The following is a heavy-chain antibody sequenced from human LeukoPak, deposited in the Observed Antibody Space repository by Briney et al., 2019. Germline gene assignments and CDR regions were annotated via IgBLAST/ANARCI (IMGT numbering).Heavy chain of an antibody. CDR2: ISSSTSYI. V-gene: IGHV3-21*01. CDR1: GFTLSSYS. Sequence: PGGSLRLSCAASGFTLSSYSMNWVRQAPGKGLEWVSSISSSTSYIYYVDSVKGRFTISRDNAKNSLYLQMNSLRAEDTAVYYCARDFIWGQGTLVTVSS. D-gene: IGHD3-10*01. J-gene: IGHJ4*02. CDR3: ARDFI.